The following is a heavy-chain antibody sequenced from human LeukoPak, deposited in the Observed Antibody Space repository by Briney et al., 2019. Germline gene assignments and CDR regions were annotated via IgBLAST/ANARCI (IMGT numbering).Heavy chain of an antibody. D-gene: IGHD6-13*01. J-gene: IGHJ6*03. CDR3: ARDEFSSSWYSLKNYYYYYMDV. V-gene: IGHV7-4-1*02. Sequence: ASVKVSCKASGYTFTSYDINWVRQAPGQGLEWMGWINTNTGNPTYAQGFTGRFVFSLDTSVSTAYLQISSLKAEDTAVYYCARDEFSSSWYSLKNYYYYYMDVWGKGTTVTVSS. CDR1: GYTFTSYD. CDR2: INTNTGNP.